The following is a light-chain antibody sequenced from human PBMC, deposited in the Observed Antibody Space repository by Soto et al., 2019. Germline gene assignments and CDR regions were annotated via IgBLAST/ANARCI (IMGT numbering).Light chain of an antibody. CDR1: QSISNW. J-gene: IGKJ2*01. V-gene: IGKV1-5*01. CDR3: QQYDSFSYT. CDR2: GAS. Sequence: DIQMTQSPSTLSASIGDRVTISCRASQSISNWLAWYRQKPGKAPELLIYGASTLESGVPSRFSGSGSGTDFTLSISSLQPDDFATYYCQQYDSFSYTFGQGTKVDIK.